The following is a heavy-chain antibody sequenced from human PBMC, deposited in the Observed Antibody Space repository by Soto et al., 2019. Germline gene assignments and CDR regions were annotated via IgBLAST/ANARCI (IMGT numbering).Heavy chain of an antibody. Sequence: SETLSLTCAVYGGSFSGHSWTWIRQSPGKGLEWIGDINHSGRVNYSPSLKSRVTIPLDTSKNQFSLTLSAVTAADTAMYYCSTRAYDTNGYYRFDPWGQGTLVTVS. CDR3: STRAYDTNGYYRFDP. CDR1: GGSFSGHS. V-gene: IGHV4-34*01. D-gene: IGHD3-22*01. J-gene: IGHJ5*01. CDR2: INHSGRV.